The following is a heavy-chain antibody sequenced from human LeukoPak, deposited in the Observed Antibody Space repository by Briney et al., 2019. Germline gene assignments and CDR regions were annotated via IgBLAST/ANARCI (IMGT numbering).Heavy chain of an antibody. D-gene: IGHD5-18*01. V-gene: IGHV3-23*01. CDR3: AKDFGIQLWQRDAFDI. CDR2: ISGSGSST. J-gene: IGHJ3*02. CDR1: GFTFSSYA. Sequence: GGSLRLSCAASGFTFSSYAMSSVRQAPGKGLGSVSAISGSGSSTDYADSVKGRFTVSRDNSKNTLYLQMNSLRAEDTAVYYCAKDFGIQLWQRDAFDIWGQGTMVTVSS.